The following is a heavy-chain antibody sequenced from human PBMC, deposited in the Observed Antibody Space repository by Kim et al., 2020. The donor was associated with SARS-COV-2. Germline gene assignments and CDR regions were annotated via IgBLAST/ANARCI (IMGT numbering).Heavy chain of an antibody. J-gene: IGHJ6*02. D-gene: IGHD3-10*01. CDR3: AKDLIPGVLLWFGVYGMDV. Sequence: GRFTITRDNSKNTLYLQMNSLRAEDTAVYYCAKDLIPGVLLWFGVYGMDVWAQGTTVTVSS. V-gene: IGHV3-23*01.